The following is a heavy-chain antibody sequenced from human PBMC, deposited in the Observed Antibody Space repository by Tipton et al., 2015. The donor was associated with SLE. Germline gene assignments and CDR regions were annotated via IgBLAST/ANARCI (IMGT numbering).Heavy chain of an antibody. CDR3: ARRLTRYSGYDYFDY. CDR2: INHSGSP. V-gene: IGHV4-34*01. CDR1: GGSFSGYY. Sequence: TLSLTCAVYGGSFSGYYWSWIRQAPGKGLEWIGEINHSGSPNYNPSLKSRITISVDTSKNQFSPKLSSVTAADTAVYYCARRLTRYSGYDYFDYWGQGTLVTVSS. D-gene: IGHD5-12*01. J-gene: IGHJ4*02.